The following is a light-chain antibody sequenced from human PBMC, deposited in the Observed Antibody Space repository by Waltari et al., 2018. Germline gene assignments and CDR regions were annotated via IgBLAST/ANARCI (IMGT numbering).Light chain of an antibody. CDR1: PSIGSS. J-gene: IGKJ1*01. CDR2: HAS. Sequence: ETVVTQPPGTLPVSPGERATLSCRTSPSIGSSLAWYQQKPGQSPRLLIYHASTRATGIPARFSGSGSETEFTLTISSLQSEDSAVYYCQQYNNWPPGTFGQGTRVEV. CDR3: QQYNNWPPGT. V-gene: IGKV3D-15*01.